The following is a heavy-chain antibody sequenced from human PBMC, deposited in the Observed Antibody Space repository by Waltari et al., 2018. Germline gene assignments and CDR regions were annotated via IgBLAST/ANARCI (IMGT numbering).Heavy chain of an antibody. J-gene: IGHJ4*02. CDR1: AASISSYY. D-gene: IGHD3-10*01. CDR2: IYFSGST. V-gene: IGHV4-59*01. CDR3: ARGDTSNWFASYFDF. Sequence: QVRLQESGPGLVKPSETLSLTCTVSAASISSYYWSWLRQPPGKGLECIAYIYFSGSTSYNPTLRSRVAISGDTSKNQFSLRLSSVTAADTAVYYCARGDTSNWFASYFDFWGQGILVSVSS.